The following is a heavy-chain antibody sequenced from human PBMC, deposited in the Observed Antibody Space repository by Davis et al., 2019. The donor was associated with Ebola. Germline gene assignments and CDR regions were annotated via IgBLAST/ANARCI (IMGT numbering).Heavy chain of an antibody. CDR1: GFTFSDYY. D-gene: IGHD3-10*01. J-gene: IGHJ6*02. V-gene: IGHV3-11*01. CDR2: ISSSGSTI. CDR3: ARDRRITMVRGVIIEDYYYGMDV. Sequence: GESLKISCAASGFTFSDYYMSWIRQAPGKGLEWVSYISSSGSTIYYAASVKGRFTISRDNAKNSLYLQMNSLRAEDTAVYYCARDRRITMVRGVIIEDYYYGMDVWGQGTTVTVSS.